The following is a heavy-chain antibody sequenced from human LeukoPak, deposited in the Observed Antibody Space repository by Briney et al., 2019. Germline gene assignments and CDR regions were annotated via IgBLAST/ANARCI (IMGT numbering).Heavy chain of an antibody. D-gene: IGHD2-21*01. V-gene: IGHV4-4*07. Sequence: SETLTLTCTVSGGSISSYYWSWIRQPAGKGLEWIGRIYTSGSTNYNPSLKSRVTMSVDTSKNQFSLKLSSVTAADTAVYYCARDIFRPGAFDIWGQGTMVTVSS. CDR1: GGSISSYY. J-gene: IGHJ3*02. CDR2: IYTSGST. CDR3: ARDIFRPGAFDI.